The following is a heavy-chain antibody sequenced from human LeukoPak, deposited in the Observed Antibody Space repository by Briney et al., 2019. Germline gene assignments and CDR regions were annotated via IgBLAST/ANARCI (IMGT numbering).Heavy chain of an antibody. V-gene: IGHV3-30*02. CDR3: AKEGLPYCGGDCYFDY. CDR1: GFTFSSYS. CDR2: IRYDGSNK. D-gene: IGHD2-21*02. J-gene: IGHJ4*02. Sequence: GGSLRLACAASGFTFSSYSMNWVRQAPGKGLEWVAFIRYDGSNKYYADSVKGRFTISRDNSKNTLYLQMNSLRAEDTAVYYCAKEGLPYCGGDCYFDYWGQGTLVTVSS.